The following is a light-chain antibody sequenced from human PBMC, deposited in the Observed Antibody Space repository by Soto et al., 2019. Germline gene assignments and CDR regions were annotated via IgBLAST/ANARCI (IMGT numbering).Light chain of an antibody. J-gene: IGKJ5*01. V-gene: IGKV3-15*01. CDR2: GAS. CDR3: QQYNNWPLIT. CDR1: QSVSTSY. Sequence: EIVWTQSPDALSLSPRERAALYCRASQSVSTSYLAWYQQKPGQAPRLLIYGASTRATGIPARFSGSGSGTEFTLTISSLQSEDFAVYFCQQYNNWPLITVGQGTRLEI.